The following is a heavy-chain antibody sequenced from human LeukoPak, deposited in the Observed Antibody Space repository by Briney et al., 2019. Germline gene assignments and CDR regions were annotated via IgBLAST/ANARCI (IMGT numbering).Heavy chain of an antibody. CDR1: VGTFSSYA. D-gene: IGHD6-13*01. Sequence: ASVKVSCKASVGTFSSYAISWVRQAPGQGLEWMGGIIPIFGTANFAQKFQGRVTITADKSSTTVYMELSSLRSEDTAVYYCASPPVPQAAAITPGYFYYYMDVWGKGTTVTVSS. CDR2: IIPIFGTA. CDR3: ASPPVPQAAAITPGYFYYYMDV. J-gene: IGHJ6*03. V-gene: IGHV1-69*06.